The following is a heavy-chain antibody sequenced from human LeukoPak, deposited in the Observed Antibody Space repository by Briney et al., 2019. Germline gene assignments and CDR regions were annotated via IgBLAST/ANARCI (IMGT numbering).Heavy chain of an antibody. CDR2: INPNSGGT. J-gene: IGHJ4*02. CDR1: GYTFTGYY. Sequence: GASVKVSCKASGYTFTGYYMHWVRQAPGQGLEWMGWINPNSGGTNYAQKFQGRVTMTRDTSISTAYMELSRLRSDDTAVYYCARLYCSGGSCSYYNDYWGQGTLVTVSS. D-gene: IGHD2-15*01. V-gene: IGHV1-2*02. CDR3: ARLYCSGGSCSYYNDY.